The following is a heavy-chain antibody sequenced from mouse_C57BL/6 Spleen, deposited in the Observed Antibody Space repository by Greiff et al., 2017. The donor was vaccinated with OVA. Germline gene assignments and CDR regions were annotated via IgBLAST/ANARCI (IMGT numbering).Heavy chain of an antibody. V-gene: IGHV1-81*01. CDR1: GYTFTSYG. CDR3: ARPDYDGYYAWFAY. J-gene: IGHJ3*01. CDR2: IYPRSGNT. Sequence: VQLQQSGAELARPGASVKLSCKASGYTFTSYGISWVKQRTGQGLEWIGEIYPRSGNTYYNEKFKGKATLTADKSSSTAYMELRSLTSEDSAVYFCARPDYDGYYAWFAYWGQGTLVTVSA. D-gene: IGHD2-3*01.